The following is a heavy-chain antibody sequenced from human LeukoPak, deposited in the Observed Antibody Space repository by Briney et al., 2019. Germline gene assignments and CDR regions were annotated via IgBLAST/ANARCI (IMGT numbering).Heavy chain of an antibody. CDR1: GGSISSYY. V-gene: IGHV4-59*01. CDR3: ARDLGRYYGMDV. Sequence: SETLSLTCTVSGGSISSYYWSWIRQPPGKGLEWIGYIYYSGSTNYNPSLKSRVTISVDTSKNQFSLKLSSVTAADTAVYYCARDLGRYYGMDVWGQGTTVTVSS. CDR2: IYYSGST. J-gene: IGHJ6*02.